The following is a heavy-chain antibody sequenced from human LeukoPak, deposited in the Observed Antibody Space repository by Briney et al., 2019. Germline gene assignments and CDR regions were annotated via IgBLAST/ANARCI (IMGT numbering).Heavy chain of an antibody. V-gene: IGHV4-34*01. J-gene: IGHJ4*02. CDR3: ARGRDDYVWGSYRYFY. CDR2: INHSGGT. D-gene: IGHD3-16*02. CDR1: GGSFSGYY. Sequence: SETLSLXCAVYGGSFSGYYWSWIRQPPGKELEWIGEINHSGGTNYNPSLKSRVTISVDTSKNQFSLKLSSVTAADTAVYYCARGRDDYVWGSYRYFYWGQGTLVTVSS.